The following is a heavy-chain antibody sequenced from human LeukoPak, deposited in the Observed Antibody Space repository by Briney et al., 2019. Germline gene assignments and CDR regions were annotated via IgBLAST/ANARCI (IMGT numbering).Heavy chain of an antibody. Sequence: PSETLSLTRAVYGGSFSGYYWSWIRQPPGKGLEWIGEINHSGSTNYNPSLKSRVTISVDTSKNQFSLKLSSVTAADTAVYYCARPLRSGRFGEFWGQGTLVTVSS. CDR1: GGSFSGYY. CDR2: INHSGST. J-gene: IGHJ4*02. D-gene: IGHD3-10*01. CDR3: ARPLRSGRFGEF. V-gene: IGHV4-34*01.